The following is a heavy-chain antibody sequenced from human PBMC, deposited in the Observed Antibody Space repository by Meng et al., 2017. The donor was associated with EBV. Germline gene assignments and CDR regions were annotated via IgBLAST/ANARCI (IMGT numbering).Heavy chain of an antibody. CDR3: ASESGRGYTPDY. J-gene: IGHJ4*02. CDR1: GGPFRNYA. V-gene: IGHV1-69*01. Sequence: QVELGQSAAEVKKTGSSVKVSCKTSGGPFRNYAISWVRQAPGQGLEWLGGFLPTLGAPNYAQKFHGRVSITADESTSTHYMDLSSLRSEDTAVYYCASESGRGYTPDYWGQGTLVTVSS. D-gene: IGHD3-10*01. CDR2: FLPTLGAP.